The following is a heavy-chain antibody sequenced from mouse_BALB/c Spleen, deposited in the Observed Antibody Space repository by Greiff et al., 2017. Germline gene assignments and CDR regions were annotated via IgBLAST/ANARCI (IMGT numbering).Heavy chain of an antibody. V-gene: IGHV1-82*01. J-gene: IGHJ2*01. Sequence: QVQLQQSGPELVKPGASVKISCKASGYAFSSSWMNWVKQRPGQGLEWIGRIYPGDGDTNYNGKFKGKATLTADKSSSTAYMQLSSLTSVDSAVYFCARYAYGLYYFDYWGQGTTLTVSS. CDR2: IYPGDGDT. CDR1: GYAFSSSW. D-gene: IGHD1-1*01. CDR3: ARYAYGLYYFDY.